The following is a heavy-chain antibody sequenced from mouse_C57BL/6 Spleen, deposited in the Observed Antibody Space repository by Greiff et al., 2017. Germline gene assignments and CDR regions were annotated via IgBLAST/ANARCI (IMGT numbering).Heavy chain of an antibody. D-gene: IGHD1-1*01. CDR2: ISSGSSTI. Sequence: EVKLQESGGGLVKPGGSLKLSCAASGFTFSDYGMHWVRQAPEKGLEWVAYISSGSSTIYYADTVKGRFTISRDNAKNTLFLQMTSLRSEDTAMYYCARNDYYGSSYVGWFAYWGQGTLVTVSA. J-gene: IGHJ3*01. V-gene: IGHV5-17*01. CDR1: GFTFSDYG. CDR3: ARNDYYGSSYVGWFAY.